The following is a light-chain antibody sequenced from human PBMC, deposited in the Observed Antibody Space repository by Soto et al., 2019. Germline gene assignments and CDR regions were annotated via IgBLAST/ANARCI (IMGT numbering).Light chain of an antibody. V-gene: IGKV3D-15*01. J-gene: IGKJ4*01. Sequence: ETVMTQSPATLSVSPGXRATLSCRASQSVSSNLAWYQQKPGQPPRLLIYDISTRATGIPTRFSGSGSGTEFTLTLSSLQSEDFAVYYCQQYNSWPLTFGGGTKVDIK. CDR2: DIS. CDR3: QQYNSWPLT. CDR1: QSVSSN.